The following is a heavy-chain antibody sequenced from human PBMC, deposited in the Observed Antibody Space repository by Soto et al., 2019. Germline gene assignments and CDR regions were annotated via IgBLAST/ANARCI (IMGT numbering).Heavy chain of an antibody. Sequence: QDQLVQSGAEVKKPGSSVKVSCKAAGGTFSSHTFSWVRQAPGQGLEWMGRIIPALGTATYAQKFQGRGTITADEYATTVYMELNSRRSEDTAVYYCARPDFGDYWYFDLWGRGTLVTVSS. CDR3: ARPDFGDYWYFDL. D-gene: IGHD4-17*01. V-gene: IGHV1-69*08. CDR2: IIPALGTA. CDR1: GGTFSSHT. J-gene: IGHJ2*01.